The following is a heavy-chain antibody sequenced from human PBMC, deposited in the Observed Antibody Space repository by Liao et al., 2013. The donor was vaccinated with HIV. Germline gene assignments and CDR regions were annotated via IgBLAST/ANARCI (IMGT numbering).Heavy chain of an antibody. CDR3: ASLPRGQLITAHFGS. V-gene: IGHV4-59*12. D-gene: IGHD3-16*01. CDR1: ADSMSRYY. J-gene: IGHJ4*02. Sequence: QVHLQESGPGLVKSSETLSLTCSVSADSMSRYYWSWIRQSPGKGMEYIGYMYYAGSTDYNPSLKSRVTISVDTSEEEFYLKLRSVTAADTAVYYCASLPRGQLITAHFGSWGRGTLVTVAS. CDR2: MYYAGST.